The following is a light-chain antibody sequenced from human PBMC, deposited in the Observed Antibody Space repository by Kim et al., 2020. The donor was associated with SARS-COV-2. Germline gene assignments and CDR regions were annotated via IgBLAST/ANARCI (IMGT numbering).Light chain of an antibody. CDR3: SSYTSTSILYV. J-gene: IGLJ1*01. CDR2: DVS. Sequence: QPASVSGSPGQSITISCTGTSSDVGDYNSVSWYQQHPGKAPKLIIYDVSNRPSGASKRFSGSKSGNTASLTISGLQAEDEADYFCSSYTSTSILYVFGTGTKVTVL. CDR1: SSDVGDYNS. V-gene: IGLV2-14*03.